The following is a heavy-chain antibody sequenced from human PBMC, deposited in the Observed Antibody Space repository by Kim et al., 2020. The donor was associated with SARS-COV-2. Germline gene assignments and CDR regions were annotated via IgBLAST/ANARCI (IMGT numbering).Heavy chain of an antibody. V-gene: IGHV3-66*01. CDR3: CQSQFPNNCDD. CDR1: GLTVSSRF. CDR2: VYPDGGT. Sequence: GGSLRLSCAASGLTVSSRFMNWVRQAPGKGLEWVSIVYPDGGTFYADSVKGRFTISRDNSKNTLHLQMNSLTAEDTAVYSCCQSQFPNNCDDWGQGTLVTVSS. J-gene: IGHJ1*01. D-gene: IGHD2-21*01.